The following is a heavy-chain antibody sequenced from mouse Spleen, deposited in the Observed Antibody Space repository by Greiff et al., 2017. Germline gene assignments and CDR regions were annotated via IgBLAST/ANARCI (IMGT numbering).Heavy chain of an antibody. D-gene: IGHD1-1*01. CDR1: GYTFTDYN. CDR2: INPNNGGT. V-gene: IGHV1-18*01. J-gene: IGHJ3*01. Sequence: EVQLQQSGPELVKPGASVKIPCKASGYTFTDYNMDWVKQSHGKSLEWIGDINPNNGGTIYNQKFKGKATLTVDKSSSTAYMELRSLTSEDTAVYYCARVTTVVGGFAYWGQGTLVTVSA. CDR3: ARVTTVVGGFAY.